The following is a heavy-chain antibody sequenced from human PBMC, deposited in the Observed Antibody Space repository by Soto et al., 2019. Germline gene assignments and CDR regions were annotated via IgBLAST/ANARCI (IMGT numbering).Heavy chain of an antibody. Sequence: SETLSLTCTVSGDSLAGYYWSWIRQTPGKGLEWIGYIYIYDGTTKYNPPLKSRVSLSGDTSKRQFSLRLSSLRSEDTAVYYCARAGIAVADPRRFDYWGQGTLVTVSS. J-gene: IGHJ4*02. CDR1: GDSLAGYY. CDR2: IYIYDGTT. CDR3: ARAGIAVADPRRFDY. D-gene: IGHD6-19*01. V-gene: IGHV4-59*01.